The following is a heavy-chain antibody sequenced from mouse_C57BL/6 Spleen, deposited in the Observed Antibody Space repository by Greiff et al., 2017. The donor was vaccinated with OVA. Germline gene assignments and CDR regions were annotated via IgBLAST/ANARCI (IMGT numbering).Heavy chain of an antibody. CDR3: ARDLYGDY. V-gene: IGHV5-4*01. D-gene: IGHD1-1*02. J-gene: IGHJ2*01. CDR2: ISDGGSYT. CDR1: GFTFSSYA. Sequence: EVKVVESGGGLVKPGGSLKLSCAASGFTFSSYAMSWVRQTPEKRLEWVATISDGGSYTYYPDNVKGRFTISRDNAKNNLYLQMSHLKSEDTAMYYCARDLYGDYWGQGTTLTVSS.